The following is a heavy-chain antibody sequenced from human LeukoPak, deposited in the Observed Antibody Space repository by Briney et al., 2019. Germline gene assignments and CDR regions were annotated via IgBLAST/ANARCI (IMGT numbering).Heavy chain of an antibody. Sequence: HAGGSLRLSCAASGFTFSTYALTWVRQAPGKGLEWVSGISWNSGSIGYADSVKGRFTISRDNAKNSLYLQMNSLRAEDTALYYCAKDIGQAYYGSGSHSTTYAYWGQGTLVTVSS. V-gene: IGHV3-9*01. D-gene: IGHD3-10*01. CDR2: ISWNSGSI. J-gene: IGHJ4*02. CDR1: GFTFSTYA. CDR3: AKDIGQAYYGSGSHSTTYAY.